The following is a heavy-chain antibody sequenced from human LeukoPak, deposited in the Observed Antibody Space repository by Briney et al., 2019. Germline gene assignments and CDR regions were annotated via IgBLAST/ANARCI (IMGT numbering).Heavy chain of an antibody. CDR1: GFTFSSYG. D-gene: IGHD2-2*01. Sequence: GGSLRLSCAASGFTFSSYGMHWVRQAPGKGLEWVAVISYDGSNKYYADSVKGRFTISRDNSKNTTYLQMNSLRAEDTAVYYCAKDPNPTFCSDITCYNYWGQGTLVTVSS. CDR2: ISYDGSNK. CDR3: AKDPNPTFCSDITCYNY. V-gene: IGHV3-30*18. J-gene: IGHJ4*02.